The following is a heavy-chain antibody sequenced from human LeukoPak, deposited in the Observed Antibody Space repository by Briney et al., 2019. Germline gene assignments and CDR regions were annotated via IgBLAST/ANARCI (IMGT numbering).Heavy chain of an antibody. CDR2: INPNSGGT. J-gene: IGHJ6*03. V-gene: IGHV1-2*02. D-gene: IGHD2-15*01. Sequence: RASVKVSCKASGYTFTGYYMHWVRQAPGQGLEWMGWINPNSGGTNYAQKFQGRVTMTRDTSISTAYMELSRLRSDDTAVYYCARGRVVVAATQGYYYYMDVWGKGTTVTISS. CDR1: GYTFTGYY. CDR3: ARGRVVVAATQGYYYYMDV.